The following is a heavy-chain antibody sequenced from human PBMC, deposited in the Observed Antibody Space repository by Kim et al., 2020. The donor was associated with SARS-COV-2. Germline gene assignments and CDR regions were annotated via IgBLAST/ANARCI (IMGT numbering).Heavy chain of an antibody. CDR2: IYWDDDK. J-gene: IGHJ4*02. V-gene: IGHV2-5*02. CDR3: AHRGSGWTRGYFDY. D-gene: IGHD6-19*01. Sequence: SGPTLVNPTQTLTLTCTFSGFSLSTSGVCVGWIRQPPGKALEWLALIYWDDDKRYSPSLKSRLTITKDTSKNQVVLTMTNMDPVDTATYYCAHRGSGWTRGYFDYWGQGTLVTVSS. CDR1: GFSLSTSGVC.